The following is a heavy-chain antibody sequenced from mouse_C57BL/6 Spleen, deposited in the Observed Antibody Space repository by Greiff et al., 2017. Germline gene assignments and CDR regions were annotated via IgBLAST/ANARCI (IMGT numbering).Heavy chain of an antibody. Sequence: VQLKQSGPVLAKPGASVKMSCKASGYTFTDYYMNWVKQSHGKSLEWIGVINPYNGGTSYNQKFKGKATLTVDKSSSTAYMELNSLTSEDSAVYYGAKRIYYDYEGFADWGQGTLVTVSA. D-gene: IGHD2-4*01. CDR3: AKRIYYDYEGFAD. J-gene: IGHJ3*01. CDR2: INPYNGGT. V-gene: IGHV1-19*01. CDR1: GYTFTDYY.